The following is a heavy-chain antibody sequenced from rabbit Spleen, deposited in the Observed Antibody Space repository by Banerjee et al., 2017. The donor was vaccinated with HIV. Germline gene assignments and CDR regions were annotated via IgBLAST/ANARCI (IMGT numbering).Heavy chain of an antibody. CDR1: GFSFSSSVF. CDR3: ARDTGSSFSSYGMDL. V-gene: IGHV1S40*01. Sequence: QSLEESGGDLVKPGASLTLTCTASGFSFSSSVFMCWVRQAPGKGLEWIACIRSGGSGSTYYASWAKGRFIISKTSSTTVTLQMTSLTVADTATYFCARDTGSSFSSYGMDLWGQGTLVTVS. J-gene: IGHJ6*01. D-gene: IGHD8-1*01. CDR2: IRSGGSGST.